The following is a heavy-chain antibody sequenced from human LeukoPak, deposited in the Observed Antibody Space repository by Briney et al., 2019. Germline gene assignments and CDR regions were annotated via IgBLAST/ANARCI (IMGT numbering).Heavy chain of an antibody. CDR3: ARAIEVGAMTPFDY. D-gene: IGHD1-26*01. CDR1: GDSISSSSSY. J-gene: IGHJ4*02. Sequence: SETLSLTCTVSGDSISSSSSYWGWIRQPPGEGLEWIGSIYYSGSTYYNTSLKSRVTISVDTSKNQFSLRLNSVTAADTAVYYCARAIEVGAMTPFDYWGQGTLVTVSS. CDR2: IYYSGST. V-gene: IGHV4-39*01.